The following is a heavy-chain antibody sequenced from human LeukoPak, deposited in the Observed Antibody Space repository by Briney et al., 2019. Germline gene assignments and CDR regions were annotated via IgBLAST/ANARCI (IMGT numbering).Heavy chain of an antibody. CDR2: ISGSGAST. J-gene: IGHJ6*04. CDR1: GFTFSSYA. D-gene: IGHD3-10*01. CDR3: AKDPKVRGVLCMDV. Sequence: LAGGSLRLFCAASGFTFSSYAMSWVRQAPGEGLEWVSVISGSGASTYYADSVKGRFTISRDNSKNTLYPQMNSLRAEDTAVYYCAKDPKVRGVLCMDVWSKGTTVTVSS. V-gene: IGHV3-23*01.